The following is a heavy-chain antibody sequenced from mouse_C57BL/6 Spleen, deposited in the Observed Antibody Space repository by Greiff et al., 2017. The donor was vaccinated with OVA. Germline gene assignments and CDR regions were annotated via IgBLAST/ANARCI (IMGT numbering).Heavy chain of an antibody. V-gene: IGHV5-17*01. CDR3: ARSLGGYFDV. CDR1: GFTFSDYG. CDR2: ISRGSSTI. J-gene: IGHJ1*03. Sequence: EVQVVESGGGFVKPGGSLKLSCPASGFTFSDYGMHWVRQAPEKGLEWVAYISRGSSTIYYADTVKGRFTISRDNAKNTLFLQMTSLRSEDTAMYYCARSLGGYFDVWGTGTTVTVSS.